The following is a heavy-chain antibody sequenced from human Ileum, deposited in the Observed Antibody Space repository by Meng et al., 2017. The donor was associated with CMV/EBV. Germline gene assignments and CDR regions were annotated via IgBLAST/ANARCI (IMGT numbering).Heavy chain of an antibody. D-gene: IGHD5-18*01. J-gene: IGHJ6*02. CDR3: ARRGDRYSAHPTHYRGMDV. CDR2: IIPIFGTA. CDR1: GGTFSSSA. V-gene: IGHV1-69*05. Sequence: SVKVSCKASGGTFSSSATSWVRQAPGQRLEWMGGIIPIFGTATYAQKFQGSVTITTDESTSTAYMELSSLRSEDTAVYYCARRGDRYSAHPTHYRGMDVWGQGTTVTVSS.